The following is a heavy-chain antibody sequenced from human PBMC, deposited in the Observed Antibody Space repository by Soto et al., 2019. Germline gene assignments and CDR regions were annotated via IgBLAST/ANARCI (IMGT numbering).Heavy chain of an antibody. V-gene: IGHV1-69*01. CDR2: IIPIFGTA. CDR3: ARVDRYGIFDY. D-gene: IGHD3-22*01. CDR1: GGPFSSYA. Sequence: QVQLVQSGAEVKKPWSLVKVSCKASGGPFSSYAISRVRQAPGQGLEWMGGIIPIFGTANYAQKFQGRVTITADESTSTAYMELSSLRSEDTAVYYCARVDRYGIFDYWGQGTLVTVSS. J-gene: IGHJ4*02.